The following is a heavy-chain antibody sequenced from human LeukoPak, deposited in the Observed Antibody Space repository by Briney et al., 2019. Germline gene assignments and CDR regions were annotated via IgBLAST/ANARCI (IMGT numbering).Heavy chain of an antibody. D-gene: IGHD2-2*01. CDR2: IIPIFGTA. V-gene: IGHV1-69*06. CDR3: ASCSSTSCYYLGYFQH. J-gene: IGHJ1*01. Sequence: SVKVSCKASGGTFSSYAISWVRQAPGQGLEWMGGIIPIFGTANYAQKFQGRVTITADKSTSTAYMELSSLRSEDTAVYYCASCSSTSCYYLGYFQHWGQGTLVTVSS. CDR1: GGTFSSYA.